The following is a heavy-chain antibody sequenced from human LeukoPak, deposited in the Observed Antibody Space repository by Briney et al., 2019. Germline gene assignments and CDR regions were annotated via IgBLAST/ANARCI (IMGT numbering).Heavy chain of an antibody. D-gene: IGHD4-17*01. CDR2: IIPIFGTA. CDR1: GGTFSSYA. J-gene: IGHJ6*03. Sequence: SVKVSCKASGGTFSSYAISWVRQAPGQGLEWMGRIIPIFGTANYAQKFQGRVTITTDESTSTAYMELSSLRSEDTAVYYCARELMATVTTHYYYYYMDVWGKGTTVTVSS. CDR3: ARELMATVTTHYYYYYMDV. V-gene: IGHV1-69*05.